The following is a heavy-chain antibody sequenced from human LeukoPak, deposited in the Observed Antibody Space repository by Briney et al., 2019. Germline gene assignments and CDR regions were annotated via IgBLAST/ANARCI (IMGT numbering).Heavy chain of an antibody. V-gene: IGHV3-7*01. CDR2: IKQEGSQK. CDR1: GFTFSSYW. D-gene: IGHD4-11*01. CDR3: ARPPAYSNLYGMDV. Sequence: PGGSLTLSCPASGFTFSSYWMSWVRQAPGKGLEWVANIKQEGSQKYHGDSVKGRFTIYRENAKNSLYLKMNSLRAEDTAVYYCARPPAYSNLYGMDVWGQGTTVTVSS. J-gene: IGHJ6*02.